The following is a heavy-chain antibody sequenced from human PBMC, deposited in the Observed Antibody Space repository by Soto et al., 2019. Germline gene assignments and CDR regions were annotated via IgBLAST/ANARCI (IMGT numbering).Heavy chain of an antibody. CDR2: IYYSGST. CDR1: GGSISSYY. V-gene: IGHV4-59*08. J-gene: IGHJ4*02. D-gene: IGHD5-12*01. CDR3: ARHKSSGYDLGYFDY. Sequence: VQLQESGPGLVKPSETLSLTCTVSGGSISSYYWSWIRQPPGKGLEWIGYIYYSGSTNYNPSLKSRVTISVDTSKNQFSLKLSSVTAADTAVYYCARHKSSGYDLGYFDYWGQGTLVTVSS.